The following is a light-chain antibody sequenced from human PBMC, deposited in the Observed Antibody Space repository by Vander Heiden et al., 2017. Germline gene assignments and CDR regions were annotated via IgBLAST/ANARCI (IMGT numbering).Light chain of an antibody. Sequence: DIQMTQSPSSLSASVGDRVTITCRASQSISNYLNWYQQKPGKAPKLLIYAASSLQSGVPSRFSGSGSGTDFTLTISRLQPEDFATYYCQQSYNTPRTFGQGTKLEI. CDR3: QQSYNTPRT. CDR2: AAS. J-gene: IGKJ2*01. CDR1: QSISNY. V-gene: IGKV1-39*01.